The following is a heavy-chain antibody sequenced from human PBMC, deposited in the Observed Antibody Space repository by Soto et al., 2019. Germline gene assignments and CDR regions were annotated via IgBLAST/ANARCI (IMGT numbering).Heavy chain of an antibody. J-gene: IGHJ4*02. CDR2: ISYDGSNK. CDR1: GFTFSSYG. V-gene: IGHV3-30*18. D-gene: IGHD6-6*01. CDR3: AKIPSYSSSSSYFDY. Sequence: SGGSLRLSCAASGFTFSSYGMHWVRQAPGKGLEWVAVISYDGSNKYYADSVKGRFTISRDNSKNTLYLQMNSLRAEDTAVYYCAKIPSYSSSSSYFDYWGQGTLVTVSS.